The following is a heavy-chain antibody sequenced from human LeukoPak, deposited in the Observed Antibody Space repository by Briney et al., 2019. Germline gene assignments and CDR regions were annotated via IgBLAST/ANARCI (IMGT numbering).Heavy chain of an antibody. CDR1: GGSVSGYY. Sequence: PSETLSLTCAVYGGSVSGYYWSWIRQPPGKGLEWIGSIYYSGSTYYNPSLKSRVTISVDTSKNQFSLKLSSVTAADTAVYYCARTNRWVRGDPFDYWGQGTLVTVS. D-gene: IGHD3-10*01. V-gene: IGHV4-34*01. J-gene: IGHJ4*02. CDR3: ARTNRWVRGDPFDY. CDR2: IYYSGST.